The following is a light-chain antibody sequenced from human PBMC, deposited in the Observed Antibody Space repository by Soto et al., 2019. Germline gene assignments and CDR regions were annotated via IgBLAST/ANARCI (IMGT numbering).Light chain of an antibody. CDR2: EVH. Sequence: QSVLTQPASVSGSPGQSITISCTGTSSDVGSYIVVSWYQQHPGKAPRLMIFEVHRRPSGVSDRFSGSKSGNTASLTISGLQAEDEADYYCCSYGGSSNPYVFGSGTKVTV. V-gene: IGLV2-23*02. CDR1: SSDVGSYIV. J-gene: IGLJ1*01. CDR3: CSYGGSSNPYV.